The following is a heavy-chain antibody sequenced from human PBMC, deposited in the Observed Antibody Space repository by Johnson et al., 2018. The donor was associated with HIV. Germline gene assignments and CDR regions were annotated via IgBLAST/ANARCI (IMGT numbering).Heavy chain of an antibody. V-gene: IGHV3-11*04. CDR2: ISSSGSTI. CDR1: GFTFSDYY. Sequence: QVQLVESGGGVVQPGRSLRLSCAASGFTFSDYYMSWIRQAPGKGLEWVSYISSSGSTIYYADSVKGRFTISRDNSKNTLYLQMISLRGEDTAVYYCARGKGAAAAEAFDIWGQGTMVTVSS. D-gene: IGHD6-13*01. CDR3: ARGKGAAAAEAFDI. J-gene: IGHJ3*02.